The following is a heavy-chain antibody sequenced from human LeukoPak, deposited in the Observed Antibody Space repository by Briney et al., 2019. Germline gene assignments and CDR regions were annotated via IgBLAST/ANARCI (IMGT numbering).Heavy chain of an antibody. CDR3: AKTSEGYCSGGSCPRIPPFDY. CDR2: ISSSGSTI. J-gene: IGHJ4*02. CDR1: GFTFSTYT. D-gene: IGHD2-15*01. V-gene: IGHV3-48*04. Sequence: PGGSLRLSCTASGFTFSTYTMNWVRQAPGKGLEWVSYISSSGSTIYYADSVKGRFTISRDNAKNSLHLQMNSLRAEDTAVYYCAKTSEGYCSGGSCPRIPPFDYWGQGTLVTVSS.